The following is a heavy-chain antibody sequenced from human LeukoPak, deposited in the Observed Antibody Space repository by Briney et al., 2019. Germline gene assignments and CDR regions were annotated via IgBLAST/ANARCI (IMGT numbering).Heavy chain of an antibody. D-gene: IGHD4-17*01. CDR3: AKEGVPVTILGYFDY. CDR1: GFTFSSYA. Sequence: PGGSLRLSCAASGFTFSSYAMSWVRQAPGKGLEWVSAISGSGGSTYYADSVKGRFTISRDNSKNTLYLQINSLRAEDTAVYYCAKEGVPVTILGYFDYWGQGTLVTVSS. CDR2: ISGSGGST. J-gene: IGHJ4*02. V-gene: IGHV3-23*01.